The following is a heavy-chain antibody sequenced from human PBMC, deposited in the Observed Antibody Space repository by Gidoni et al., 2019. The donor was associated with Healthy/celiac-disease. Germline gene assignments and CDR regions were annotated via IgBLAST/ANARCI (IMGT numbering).Heavy chain of an antibody. CDR2: IWYDGSNK. CDR3: ARDSSGPIVVVPSGDNWFDP. J-gene: IGHJ5*02. CDR1: GFTFISSG. V-gene: IGHV3-33*01. Sequence: QVQLVESGGGVVQPGRSMRLSCAASGFTFISSGMHWVRQAPGKGLEWVAVIWYDGSNKYYADSVKGRFTISRDNSKNTLYLQMNSLRAEDTAVYYCARDSSGPIVVVPSGDNWFDPWGQGTLVTVSS. D-gene: IGHD2-2*01.